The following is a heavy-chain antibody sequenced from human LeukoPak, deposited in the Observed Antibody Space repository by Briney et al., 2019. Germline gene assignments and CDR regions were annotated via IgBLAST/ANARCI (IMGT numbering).Heavy chain of an antibody. J-gene: IGHJ4*02. CDR2: ISYDGSNK. Sequence: GGSLRLSCAASGFTFSSYAMHWVRQAPGKGLEWVAVISYDGSNKYYADSVKGRFTISRDNSKNTLYLQMNSLRAEDTAVYYCARESSYGEFDYWGQGTLVTVSS. D-gene: IGHD1-26*01. V-gene: IGHV3-30*04. CDR1: GFTFSSYA. CDR3: ARESSYGEFDY.